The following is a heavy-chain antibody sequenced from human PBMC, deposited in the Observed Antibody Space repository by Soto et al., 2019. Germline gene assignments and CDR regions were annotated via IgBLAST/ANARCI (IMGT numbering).Heavy chain of an antibody. D-gene: IGHD2-15*01. CDR1: GGSISPYY. CDR2: VYYTGSA. Sequence: QVQLQESGPGLVRPSETLSLTCTVSGGSISPYYWSWIRQPPGQGLEWIGYVYYTGSANSSPSLKSRVTISLDTSKNQFSLNLSSVTAADTAIYFCARGSPLSSSLPLDYWGQGTLVAVSS. V-gene: IGHV4-59*01. CDR3: ARGSPLSSSLPLDY. J-gene: IGHJ4*02.